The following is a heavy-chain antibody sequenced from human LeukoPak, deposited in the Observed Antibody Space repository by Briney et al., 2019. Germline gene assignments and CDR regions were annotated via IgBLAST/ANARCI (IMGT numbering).Heavy chain of an antibody. CDR3: AREIASDY. CDR1: GGSISSYY. Sequence: SETLSLICTVSGGSISSYYWSWIRQPPGKGLEWIGYIYYSGSTNYNPSLKSRVTISVDTSKNQFSPKLSSVTAADTAVYYCAREIASDYWGQGTLVTVSS. V-gene: IGHV4-59*01. CDR2: IYYSGST. J-gene: IGHJ4*02.